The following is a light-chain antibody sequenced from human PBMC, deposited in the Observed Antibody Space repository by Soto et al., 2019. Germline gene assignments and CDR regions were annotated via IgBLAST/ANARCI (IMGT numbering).Light chain of an antibody. V-gene: IGKV1-6*01. CDR3: LQDYNYPWT. CDR1: QGIRDE. J-gene: IGKJ1*01. Sequence: AIQMTQSPSSLSASVGDRVTISCWASQGIRDELGWYQQKPGKAPMLLIYAASSLQSGVPSRFRGSGSGTDFILTISSLQPEDFATYYCLQDYNYPWTFGQGTKVEIK. CDR2: AAS.